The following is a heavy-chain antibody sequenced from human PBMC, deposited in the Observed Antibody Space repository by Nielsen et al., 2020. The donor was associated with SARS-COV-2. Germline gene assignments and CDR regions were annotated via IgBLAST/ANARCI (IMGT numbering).Heavy chain of an antibody. D-gene: IGHD6-19*01. CDR1: GGTFSSYA. Sequence: ASVKVSCKASGGTFSSYAISWVRQAPGQGLEWMGRINPNSGGTNCAQKFQGRVTMTRDTSTSTVYMELSSLRSEDTAVYYCASDQAVAVPWGQGTLVTVSS. CDR3: ASDQAVAVP. V-gene: IGHV1-2*06. J-gene: IGHJ5*02. CDR2: INPNSGGT.